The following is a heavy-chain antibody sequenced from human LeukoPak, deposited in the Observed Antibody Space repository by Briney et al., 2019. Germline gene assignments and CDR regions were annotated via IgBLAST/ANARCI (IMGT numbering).Heavy chain of an antibody. CDR3: AADSSGYCSGDCYSS. Sequence: SVKVSCKASGFTFTSSAAQWVRQARGQRLEWIGWIVVGRGNTNYAQKFQERVTITRDMSTSTAYMELSSLRSEDTAVYYCAADSSGYCSGDCYSSWGQGTLVTVSS. CDR1: GFTFTSSA. CDR2: IVVGRGNT. D-gene: IGHD2-21*02. J-gene: IGHJ4*02. V-gene: IGHV1-58*01.